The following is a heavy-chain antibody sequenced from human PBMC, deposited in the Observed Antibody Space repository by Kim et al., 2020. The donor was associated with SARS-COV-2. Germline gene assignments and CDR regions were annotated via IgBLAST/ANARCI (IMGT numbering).Heavy chain of an antibody. J-gene: IGHJ5*01. V-gene: IGHV3-23*01. D-gene: IGHD3-16*01. Sequence: FYANSVKGRFTISRANAKNTVYLQMNSLGVEDTAVYYCAKTMASRFWFDSWGQGTLVAVSS. CDR3: AKTMASRFWFDS.